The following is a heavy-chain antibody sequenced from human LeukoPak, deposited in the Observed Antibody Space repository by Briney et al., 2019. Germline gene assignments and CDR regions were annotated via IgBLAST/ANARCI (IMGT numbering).Heavy chain of an antibody. Sequence: PGGSLRLSCAASGFTFSSYAMSWVRQAPGKGLEWVSAISGSGGSTYYADSVKGRFTISRDNSKNTLYLQMNSLRAEDTAVYYCAKFSHIVVVTAIHFDHWGQGTLVTVSS. CDR3: AKFSHIVVVTAIHFDH. J-gene: IGHJ4*02. CDR2: ISGSGGST. CDR1: GFTFSSYA. D-gene: IGHD2-21*02. V-gene: IGHV3-23*01.